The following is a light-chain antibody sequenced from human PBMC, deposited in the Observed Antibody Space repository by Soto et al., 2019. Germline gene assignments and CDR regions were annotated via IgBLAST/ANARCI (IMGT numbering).Light chain of an antibody. Sequence: QSALTQPASVSGSPGQSITISCTGTSSDVGGYNYVSWYQQHPGKAPKLMIYDVSNRPSGVSNRFSGSKSGNTASLTISGLQAEDEADYYCISYTGSSTLYVVFGGGTKLTVL. CDR1: SSDVGGYNY. CDR3: ISYTGSSTLYVV. V-gene: IGLV2-14*01. J-gene: IGLJ2*01. CDR2: DVS.